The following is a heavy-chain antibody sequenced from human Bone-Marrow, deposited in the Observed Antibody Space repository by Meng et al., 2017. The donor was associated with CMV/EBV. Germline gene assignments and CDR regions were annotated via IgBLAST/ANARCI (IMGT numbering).Heavy chain of an antibody. D-gene: IGHD6-13*01. CDR3: AKGFKSAAAGTLFDY. CDR2: ISSSGSTI. CDR1: GFTFSDCY. V-gene: IGHV3-11*01. J-gene: IGHJ4*02. Sequence: GGSLRLSCAASGFTFSDCYMSWIRQAPGKGLEWVSYISSSGSTIYYADSVKGRFTISRDNAKNSLYLQMNSLRAEDTAVYYCAKGFKSAAAGTLFDYWGQGTLVTVYS.